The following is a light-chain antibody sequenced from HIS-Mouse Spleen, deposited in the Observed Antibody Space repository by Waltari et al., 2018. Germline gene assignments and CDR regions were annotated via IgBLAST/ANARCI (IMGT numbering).Light chain of an antibody. CDR1: NIGSKS. Sequence: SYVLTQPPSVSVAPGKTARTTCGGNNIGSKSVHLYQQKPGRAPVLVVYDDSDRPSGIPERFSGSNSGNTATLTISRVEAGDEADYSCQVWDSSSDHPYVFGTGTKVTVL. CDR2: DDS. J-gene: IGLJ1*01. CDR3: QVWDSSSDHPYV. V-gene: IGLV3-21*03.